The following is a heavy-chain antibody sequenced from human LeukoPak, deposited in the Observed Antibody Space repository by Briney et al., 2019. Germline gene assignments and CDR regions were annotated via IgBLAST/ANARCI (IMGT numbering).Heavy chain of an antibody. CDR1: GITFRSYG. V-gene: IGHV3-30*02. J-gene: IGHJ4*02. D-gene: IGHD2-15*01. CDR2: IWYNGSNK. CDR3: ATDRATQYFDY. Sequence: GGSLRLSCAASGITFRSYGMHWVRQAPGKGLEWVAFIWYNGSNKYYADSVKGRFTISRDNSRNTLFLQMNSLRAEDTAVYYCATDRATQYFDYWGQGTLVSVSS.